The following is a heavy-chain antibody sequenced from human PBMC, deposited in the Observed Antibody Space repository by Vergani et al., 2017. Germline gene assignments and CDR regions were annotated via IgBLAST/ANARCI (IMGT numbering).Heavy chain of an antibody. V-gene: IGHV1-69*01. Sequence: QVQLVQSGAEVKKPGSSVKVSCKASGGTFSSYAISWVRQAPGQGLEWMGGIIPIFGTANYAQKFQGRVTSTADESTSTAYMELSGLRSEDPAVYYCARGRAVVYVMDDAFDIWGQGTMVTVSS. CDR3: ARGRAVVYVMDDAFDI. D-gene: IGHD2-8*02. CDR2: IIPIFGTA. CDR1: GGTFSSYA. J-gene: IGHJ3*02.